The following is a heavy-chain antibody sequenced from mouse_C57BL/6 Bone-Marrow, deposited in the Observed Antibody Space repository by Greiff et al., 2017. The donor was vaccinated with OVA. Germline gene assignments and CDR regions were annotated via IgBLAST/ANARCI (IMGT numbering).Heavy chain of an antibody. D-gene: IGHD2-5*01. Sequence: EVQVVESGAELVRPGASVKLSCTASGFNIKDDYMHWVKQRPEQGLEWIGWIDPENGDTEYASKFQGKATITADTSSNTAYLQLSSLTSEDTAVYYCTTGLYSNFHCYAMDYWGQGTSVTVSS. CDR2: IDPENGDT. CDR1: GFNIKDDY. CDR3: TTGLYSNFHCYAMDY. V-gene: IGHV14-4*01. J-gene: IGHJ4*01.